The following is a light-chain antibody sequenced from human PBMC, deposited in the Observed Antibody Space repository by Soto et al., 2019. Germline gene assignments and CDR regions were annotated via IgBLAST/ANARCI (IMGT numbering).Light chain of an antibody. CDR1: PSVSNN. V-gene: IGKV3-15*01. J-gene: IGKJ2*01. CDR2: DGS. Sequence: EIVMTQSPATLSVSPGERATLSCRASPSVSNNLAWYQQKPGQAPRLLIYDGSTRATGVPARFSGSRSWTEFTLTISSLQSEDFAVSYGQQYNNWPPYPFGQGTKLEIK. CDR3: QQYNNWPPYP.